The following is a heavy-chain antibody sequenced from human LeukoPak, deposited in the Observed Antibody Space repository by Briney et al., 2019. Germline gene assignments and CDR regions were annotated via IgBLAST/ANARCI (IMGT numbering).Heavy chain of an antibody. D-gene: IGHD6-13*01. CDR1: GFTFSSYS. J-gene: IGHJ6*03. CDR2: ISRSSSTI. Sequence: GGSLRLSCAASGFTFSSYSMNWVRQAPGKGLEWVSYISRSSSTIYYADSVKGRFTISRDNAKNSLYPQMNSLRAEDTAVYYCARERGWGAAGLDYYYYMDVWGKGTTVTISS. CDR3: ARERGWGAAGLDYYYYMDV. V-gene: IGHV3-48*01.